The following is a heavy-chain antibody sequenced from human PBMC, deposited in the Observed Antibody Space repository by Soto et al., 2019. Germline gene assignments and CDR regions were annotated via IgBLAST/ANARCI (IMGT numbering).Heavy chain of an antibody. J-gene: IGHJ2*01. CDR1: GASISSGGYY. CDR3: ARVLRDVLSDRYYWYFDL. CDR2: IYYIGTS. D-gene: IGHD3-16*02. V-gene: IGHV4-31*03. Sequence: QVQLQESGPGLVKPSQTLSLTCTVSGASISSGGYYWGWIRQHPGKGLEWIGFIYYIGTSYYNPSLQIRITLSVATSKTHFSLNLTSVTAADTAVYYCARVLRDVLSDRYYWYFDLWGRGTLVTVSS.